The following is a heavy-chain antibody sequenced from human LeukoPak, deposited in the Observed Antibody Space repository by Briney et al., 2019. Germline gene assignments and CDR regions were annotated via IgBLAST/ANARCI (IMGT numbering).Heavy chain of an antibody. CDR3: ATGRAYSSVDY. Sequence: SETLSLTCTVSGGSISSYYWSWIRQPPGKGLEWIGCIYYTGSTNYNPSLKSRVTVSVDTSKNQFSLKLSSVAAADTAVYYCATGRAYSSVDYWGQGTLVTVSS. D-gene: IGHD6-19*01. CDR2: IYYTGST. J-gene: IGHJ4*02. CDR1: GGSISSYY. V-gene: IGHV4-59*01.